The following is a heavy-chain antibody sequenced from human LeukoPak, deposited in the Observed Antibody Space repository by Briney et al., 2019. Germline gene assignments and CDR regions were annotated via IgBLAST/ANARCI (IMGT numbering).Heavy chain of an antibody. Sequence: SETLSLTCGVYGESFSGLYWSWIRQTPGKGLQWIGEINHSGDINYNPSLESRVTISVDTSKRQFSLRLSSVTAADTAVYYCARYYGGHSAFDYWGQGTLVTVSS. J-gene: IGHJ4*02. CDR3: ARYYGGHSAFDY. D-gene: IGHD4-23*01. V-gene: IGHV4-34*01. CDR1: GESFSGLY. CDR2: INHSGDI.